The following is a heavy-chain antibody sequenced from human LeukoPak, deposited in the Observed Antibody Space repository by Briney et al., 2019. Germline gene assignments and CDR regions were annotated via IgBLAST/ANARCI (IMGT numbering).Heavy chain of an antibody. D-gene: IGHD3-3*01. CDR2: IYYSGST. CDR1: GDSISSGDDS. CDR3: ARGTMTIFGVVIPLFDY. V-gene: IGHV4-30-4*01. J-gene: IGHJ4*02. Sequence: SETLSLTCAVSGDSISSGDDSWSWIRQPPGKGLEWIGYIYYSGSTYYNPSLKSRVTISVDTSKNQFSLKLSSVTATDTAVYYCARGTMTIFGVVIPLFDYWGQGTLVTVSS.